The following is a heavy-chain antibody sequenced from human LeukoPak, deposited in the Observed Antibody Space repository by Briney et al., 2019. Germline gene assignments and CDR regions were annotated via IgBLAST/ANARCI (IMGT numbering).Heavy chain of an antibody. CDR2: LHTGGRT. D-gene: IGHD6-19*01. CDR1: GFIVSNSY. Sequence: GGSLRLSCAASGFIVSNSYMSWVRQAPGKGLEWVSVLHTGGRTFYADSVMGRFTISTDNSKNTLFLQMNSLRAEDTAVYYCARDPSGNLYFDYWGQGALVTVSP. J-gene: IGHJ4*02. CDR3: ARDPSGNLYFDY. V-gene: IGHV3-53*01.